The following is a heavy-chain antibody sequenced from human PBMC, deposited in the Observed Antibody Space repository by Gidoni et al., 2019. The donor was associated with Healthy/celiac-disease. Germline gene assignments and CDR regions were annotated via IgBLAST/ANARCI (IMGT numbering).Heavy chain of an antibody. CDR2: IDWDDDK. J-gene: IGHJ4*02. CDR1: GFSLSTRGMC. D-gene: IGHD6-19*01. CDR3: ARIRYSSGWYSGVDY. Sequence: QVTLRESGPALVKPTQTLTLTCTFSGFSLSTRGMCVSWIRQPPGKALEWLARIDWDDDKYYNTSLRTRLTISKDTSKNQVVFTMTNMDPVDTATYYCARIRYSSGWYSGVDYWGQGTLVTVSS. V-gene: IGHV2-70*15.